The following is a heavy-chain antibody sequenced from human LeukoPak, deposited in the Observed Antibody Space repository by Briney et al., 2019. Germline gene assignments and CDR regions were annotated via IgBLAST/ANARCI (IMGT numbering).Heavy chain of an antibody. CDR2: ISSSSSYI. V-gene: IGHV3-21*01. D-gene: IGHD1-26*01. CDR1: GFTFSSYS. J-gene: IGHJ6*03. CDR3: AGGLVGARAHLAYYYYYYMDV. Sequence: GGSLRLSCAASGFTFSSYSMNWVRQAPGKGLEWVSSISSSSSYIYYADSVKGRFTISRDNAKNSLYLQMNSLRAEDTAVYYCAGGLVGARAHLAYYYYYYMDVWGKGTTVTISS.